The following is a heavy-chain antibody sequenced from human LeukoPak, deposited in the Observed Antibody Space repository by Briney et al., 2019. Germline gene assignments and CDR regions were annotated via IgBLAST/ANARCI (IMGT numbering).Heavy chain of an antibody. Sequence: GESLKISCKGSGYNFTNYWIAWVRHMPGKGLEWMGVIYPGDSNTGYSPSFQGQVTISVDKSISTAYLQWSSLKASDTAIYYCARQNIEAAGTYTPWGQGTLVTVSS. D-gene: IGHD6-13*01. CDR3: ARQNIEAAGTYTP. V-gene: IGHV5-51*01. J-gene: IGHJ5*02. CDR2: IYPGDSNT. CDR1: GYNFTNYW.